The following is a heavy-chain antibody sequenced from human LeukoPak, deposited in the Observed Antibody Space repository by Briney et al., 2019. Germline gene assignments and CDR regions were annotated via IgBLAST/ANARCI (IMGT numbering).Heavy chain of an antibody. CDR2: IYTSGST. CDR3: ARAYERFGVSWFDP. CDR1: GDSISSYY. V-gene: IGHV4-4*07. Sequence: SETLSLTCTVSGDSISSYYWSWIRQPAGKGLQWIGRIYTSGSTNYNPSLKSRVTMSVDTSKNQFSLKVSSVTAADTAVYYCARAYERFGVSWFDPWGQGTLVIVSS. D-gene: IGHD3-10*01. J-gene: IGHJ5*02.